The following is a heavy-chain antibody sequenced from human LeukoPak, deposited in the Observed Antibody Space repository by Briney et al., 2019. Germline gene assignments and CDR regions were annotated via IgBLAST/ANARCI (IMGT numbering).Heavy chain of an antibody. CDR3: ARLDAAIAAAGTGWFDP. Sequence: SETLSLICAVSGGSIRRGGYSWSWIRQPPGKGLEWIRYIYHSGSTYYNPSLKSRVTISVDRSKNQFSLKLSSVTAADTAVYYCARLDAAIAAAGTGWFDPWGQGTLVTVSS. V-gene: IGHV4-30-2*01. CDR1: GGSIRRGGYS. CDR2: IYHSGST. J-gene: IGHJ5*02. D-gene: IGHD6-13*01.